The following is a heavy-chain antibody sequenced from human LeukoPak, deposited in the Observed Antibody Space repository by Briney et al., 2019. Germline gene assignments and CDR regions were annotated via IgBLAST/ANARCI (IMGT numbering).Heavy chain of an antibody. V-gene: IGHV4-38-2*02. CDR1: GYSISSGYY. D-gene: IGHD3-22*01. Sequence: SETLSLTCTLSGYSISSGYYWGWIRQPPGKGLEWIRSIYHSGSTYYNPSLKSRVTISVDTSKNQFSLKLSSVTAADTAVYYCARDPPHYDSSVVDDAFDIWGQGTMVTVSS. CDR2: IYHSGST. J-gene: IGHJ3*02. CDR3: ARDPPHYDSSVVDDAFDI.